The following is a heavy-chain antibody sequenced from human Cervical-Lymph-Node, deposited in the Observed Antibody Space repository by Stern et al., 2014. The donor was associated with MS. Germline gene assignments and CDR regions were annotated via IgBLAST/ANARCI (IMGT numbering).Heavy chain of an antibody. CDR2: ISNNSTHT. CDR1: GFTFSHYS. Sequence: EVQLEESGGGLVKPGESLRLSCDASGFTFSHYSINWVRQAPGKGLEWISSISNNSTHTYYADSVEGRFTISRDSAKDSVSLHMVSLRAEDTAVYYCARARVGDYARSPLLDSWGQGTLVTVSS. D-gene: IGHD4-17*01. CDR3: ARARVGDYARSPLLDS. V-gene: IGHV3-21*01. J-gene: IGHJ4*02.